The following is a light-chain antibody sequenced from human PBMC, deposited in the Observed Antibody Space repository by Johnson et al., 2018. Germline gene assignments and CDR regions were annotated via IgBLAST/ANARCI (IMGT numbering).Light chain of an antibody. CDR1: SSNIGNNY. CDR3: GTWDSSLSAGNV. Sequence: QSVLTQPPSVSAAPGQKVTISCSGSSSNIGNNYVSWYQQLPGTATTLLIYENNKRPSGIPDRFSGSKSGTSSPLAITGLQSGDDADYYCGTWDSSLSAGNVFGTGTKVTVL. J-gene: IGLJ1*01. CDR2: ENN. V-gene: IGLV1-51*02.